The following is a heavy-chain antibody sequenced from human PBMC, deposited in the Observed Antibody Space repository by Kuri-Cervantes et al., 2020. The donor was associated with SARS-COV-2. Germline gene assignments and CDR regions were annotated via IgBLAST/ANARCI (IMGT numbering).Heavy chain of an antibody. V-gene: IGHV1-69*06. CDR3: ARYVVVVPAASQQQRTKWGKYYYGMDV. CDR1: GGTFSSYA. Sequence: SVKVSCKASGGTFSSYAISWVRQAPGQGLEWMGGIIPIFGTANYAQKFQGRVTITADKSTSTAYMELSSLRSEDTAVYYCARYVVVVPAASQQQRTKWGKYYYGMDVWGQGTTVTVSS. J-gene: IGHJ6*02. CDR2: IIPIFGTA. D-gene: IGHD2-2*01.